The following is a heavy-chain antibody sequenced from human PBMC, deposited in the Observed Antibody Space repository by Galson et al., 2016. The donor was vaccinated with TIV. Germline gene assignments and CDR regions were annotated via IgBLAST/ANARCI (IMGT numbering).Heavy chain of an antibody. J-gene: IGHJ4*02. CDR2: ISYDRSDK. D-gene: IGHD6-13*01. CDR1: GFTFGSYG. CDR3: ARGFSSYYFDH. Sequence: LRLSCAASGFTFGSYGMHWVRHGPGKGLEWVSFISYDRSDKHYADSVKGRFTISRENSKNTLYLQMSSLRPDDTDIYYCARGFSSYYFDHWGQGILVTVSS. V-gene: IGHV3-30-3*01.